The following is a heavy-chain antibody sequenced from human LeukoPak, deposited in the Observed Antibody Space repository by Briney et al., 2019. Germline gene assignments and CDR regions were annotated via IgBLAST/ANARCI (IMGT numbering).Heavy chain of an antibody. CDR3: ARHTTHGDYNPNDY. D-gene: IGHD3-16*01. J-gene: IGHJ4*02. CDR1: GGSISSGDYY. CDR2: ISYSGNT. V-gene: IGHV4-61*08. Sequence: SETLSLTCTVSGGSISSGDYYWSWIRQPPGKELEWIGYISYSGNTDSNPSLKSRVTISVDTSENQFSLKLSSVTAADTAVYYCARHTTHGDYNPNDYWGQGTLVTVSS.